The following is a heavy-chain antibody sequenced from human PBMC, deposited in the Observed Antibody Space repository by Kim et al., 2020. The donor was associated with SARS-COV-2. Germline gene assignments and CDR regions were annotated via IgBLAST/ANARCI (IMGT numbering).Heavy chain of an antibody. D-gene: IGHD3-22*01. J-gene: IGHJ4*02. CDR1: GFTFSSYA. Sequence: GGSLRLSCAASGFTFSSYAMHWVRQAPGKGLEWVAVISYDGSNKYYADSVKGRFTISRDNSKNTLYLQMNSLRAEDTAVYYCARDHYYDSSGYHDYWGQG. V-gene: IGHV3-30*04. CDR3: ARDHYYDSSGYHDY. CDR2: ISYDGSNK.